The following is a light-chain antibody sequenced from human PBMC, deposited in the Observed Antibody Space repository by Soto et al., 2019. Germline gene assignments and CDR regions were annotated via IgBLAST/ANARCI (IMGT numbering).Light chain of an antibody. Sequence: DVVLTQSPLSLPVTLGQPASISCRSTQSLVYSDGNIYLNWFQQRQGQSPRRLIYKVSNRDSGVPDRFSGSGSGTDFTLKISRVEAEDVGVYSCMQVTHWPPITFGQGTRLEIK. CDR1: QSLVYSDGNIY. CDR2: KVS. CDR3: MQVTHWPPIT. J-gene: IGKJ5*01. V-gene: IGKV2-30*01.